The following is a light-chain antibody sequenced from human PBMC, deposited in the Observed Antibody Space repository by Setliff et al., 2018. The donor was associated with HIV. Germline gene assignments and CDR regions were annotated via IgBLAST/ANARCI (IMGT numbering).Light chain of an antibody. J-gene: IGLJ1*01. V-gene: IGLV2-14*01. CDR3: SSYTTNTTFV. Sequence: QSVLTQPASVSGSPGQSITISCTGTSSDVGNYNYVSWYQQHPGKAPKLMIYEVTYLPSGVSNRFSGSKSGNTASLTISGLQAEDEADYYCSSYTTNTTFVVGTGTKV. CDR1: SSDVGNYNY. CDR2: EVT.